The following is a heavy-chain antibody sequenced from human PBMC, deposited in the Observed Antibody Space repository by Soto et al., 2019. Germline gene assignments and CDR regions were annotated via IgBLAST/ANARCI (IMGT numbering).Heavy chain of an antibody. V-gene: IGHV4-39*01. Sequence: QLQLQESGPGLVKPSETLSLTCTVSGGSIGSGEYYWGWIRQPPGKGLEWIGIIYYRGSTYYNPSRKSRVTMSIDTSKNQFSLKLSSVTAADTAVYYCARTIPNSGFRRGMDVWGQGTTVTVSS. CDR1: GGSIGSGEYY. CDR2: IYYRGST. CDR3: ARTIPNSGFRRGMDV. J-gene: IGHJ6*02. D-gene: IGHD6-19*01.